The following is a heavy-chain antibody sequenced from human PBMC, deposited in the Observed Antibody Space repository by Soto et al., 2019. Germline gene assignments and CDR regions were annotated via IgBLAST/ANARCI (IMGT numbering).Heavy chain of an antibody. J-gene: IGHJ6*02. CDR1: GGSISSSGYA. Sequence: SETLSLTCAVSGGSISSSGYAWSWIRQPPGKGLEWIGYIYHSGSTYYNPSLKSRVTISVDRSKNQFSLKLSSVTAADTAVYYCARAHYGDYGYGMEVWGQETTVTVSS. CDR3: ARAHYGDYGYGMEV. V-gene: IGHV4-30-2*01. CDR2: IYHSGST. D-gene: IGHD4-17*01.